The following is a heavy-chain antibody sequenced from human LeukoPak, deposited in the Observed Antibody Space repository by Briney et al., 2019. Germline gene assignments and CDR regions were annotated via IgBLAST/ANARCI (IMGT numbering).Heavy chain of an antibody. V-gene: IGHV1-2*02. CDR3: ARGIRGGVPAAYYDYYGMDV. J-gene: IGHJ6*02. D-gene: IGHD2-2*01. CDR2: INPNSGCT. Sequence: ASVKVSFKASGFTFTGYYMHWVRQAPGQRLEWMGWINPNSGCTNYAQKFQGRVTMTRDTSISTAYMELSRLRSDDTAVYYCARGIRGGVPAAYYDYYGMDVWGQGTTVTVSS. CDR1: GFTFTGYY.